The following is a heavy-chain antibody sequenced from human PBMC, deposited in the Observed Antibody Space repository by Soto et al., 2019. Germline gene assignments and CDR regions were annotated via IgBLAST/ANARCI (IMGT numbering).Heavy chain of an antibody. J-gene: IGHJ4*02. CDR1: GFTFSFTYAC. CDR3: TTGGPFAY. D-gene: IGHD5-12*01. CDR2: IKSKSDGGTR. V-gene: IGHV3-15*01. Sequence: EVQLVESGGGLAEPGGSLTLSCAASGFTFSFTYACMGWVRQVPGKGLQWVGRIKSKSDGGTRDYDTPVKGSFTLSRDDSKRKVYLQMNSLKTEDTAVYYWTTGGPFAYWGQGPLVNVS.